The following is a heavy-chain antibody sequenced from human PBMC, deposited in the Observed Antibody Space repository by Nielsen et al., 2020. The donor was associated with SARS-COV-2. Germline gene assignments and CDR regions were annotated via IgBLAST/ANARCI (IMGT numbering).Heavy chain of an antibody. V-gene: IGHV1-2*06. J-gene: IGHJ4*02. D-gene: IGHD6-19*01. CDR2: INPNSGGT. Sequence: ASVKVSCKASGYTFTGYYMHWVRQAPGQGLEWMGRINPNSGGTNYAQKFQGRVTITADKSTSTAYMELSSLRSEDTAVYYCARDSSGWYSDYWGQGTLVTVSS. CDR1: GYTFTGYY. CDR3: ARDSSGWYSDY.